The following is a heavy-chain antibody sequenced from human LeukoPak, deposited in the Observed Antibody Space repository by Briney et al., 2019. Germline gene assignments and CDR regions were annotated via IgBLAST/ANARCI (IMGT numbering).Heavy chain of an antibody. J-gene: IGHJ4*02. V-gene: IGHV1-2*02. CDR2: INPNSGGT. Sequence: ASVKVSCKASGYTFTDYYIHWVRQAPGQGLEWMGWINPNSGGTNYAQKFQGRVTMTRDTSITTAYMELSRLRSDDMAFYYCARSLPLTVGDSRDNFDYWGQGTLVTVSS. CDR1: GYTFTDYY. D-gene: IGHD4-23*01. CDR3: ARSLPLTVGDSRDNFDY.